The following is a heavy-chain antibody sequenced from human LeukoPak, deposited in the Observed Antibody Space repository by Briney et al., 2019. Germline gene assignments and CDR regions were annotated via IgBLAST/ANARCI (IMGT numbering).Heavy chain of an antibody. V-gene: IGHV3-23*01. CDR2: ISGSGGST. J-gene: IGHJ4*02. CDR3: ARGRRYCSGGSCSTPVDY. D-gene: IGHD2-15*01. Sequence: GGSLRLSCAASGFTFSSYAMSWVRQAPGKGLEWVSAISGSGGSTYYADSVKGRFTISRDNSKNTLYLQMNSLRAEDTAVYYCARGRRYCSGGSCSTPVDYWGQGTLVTVSS. CDR1: GFTFSSYA.